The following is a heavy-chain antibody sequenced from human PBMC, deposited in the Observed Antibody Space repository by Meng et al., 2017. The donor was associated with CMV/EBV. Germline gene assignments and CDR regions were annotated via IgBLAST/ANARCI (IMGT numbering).Heavy chain of an antibody. D-gene: IGHD3-3*01. CDR1: GGSFSGYY. J-gene: IGHJ6*02. CDR2: INHSGST. Sequence: GSLRLSCAVYGGSFSGYYWSWIRQPPGKGLEWIGEINHSGSTNYNPTLKSRVTISVDTSKNQFSLKLSSVTAADTAVYYCARGGLDFWSGYYPSRYYGMDVWGQGTTVTVSS. CDR3: ARGGLDFWSGYYPSRYYGMDV. V-gene: IGHV4-34*01.